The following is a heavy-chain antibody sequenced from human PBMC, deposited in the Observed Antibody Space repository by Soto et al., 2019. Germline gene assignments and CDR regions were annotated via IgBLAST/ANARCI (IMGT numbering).Heavy chain of an antibody. CDR2: IYYTGNS. V-gene: IGHV4-59*01. CDR1: GGSISGYS. J-gene: IGHJ4*02. Sequence: PSETLSLTCSVSGGSISGYSCTWIRKAPEKGLEWIGYIYYTGNSNYNASLKSRVTISMDTSKTQFSLRLTSVTAADTAVYYCERGYSYGKYDSWGQGTLVTVSS. D-gene: IGHD5-18*01. CDR3: ERGYSYGKYDS.